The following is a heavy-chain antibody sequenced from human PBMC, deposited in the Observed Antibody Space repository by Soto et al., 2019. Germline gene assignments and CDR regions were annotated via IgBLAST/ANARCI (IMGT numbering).Heavy chain of an antibody. CDR1: GGSISSYY. CDR3: ARSPAGDY. Sequence: SETLSLTCTVSGGSISSYYWSWIRQPPGKGLEWIGYIYYSGSTNYNPSLKSRVTISVDTSKNQFSLKLSSATAADTAVYYCARSPAGDYWGQGTLVTVSS. CDR2: IYYSGST. D-gene: IGHD3-10*01. J-gene: IGHJ4*02. V-gene: IGHV4-59*08.